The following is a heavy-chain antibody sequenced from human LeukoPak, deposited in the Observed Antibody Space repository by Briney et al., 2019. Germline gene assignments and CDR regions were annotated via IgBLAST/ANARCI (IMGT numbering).Heavy chain of an antibody. CDR1: GYTFTGYY. CDR3: ARALALAGPPPRTYYDFWSGYRSTGYYYYYGMDV. J-gene: IGHJ6*02. Sequence: EASVKVSCKASGYTFTGYYMHWVRQAPGQGLEWMGWINPNSGNTGYAQKFQGRVTMTRNTSISTAYMELSSLRSEDTAVYYYARALALAGPPPRTYYDFWSGYRSTGYYYYYGMDVWGQGTTVTVSS. D-gene: IGHD3-3*01. V-gene: IGHV1-8*02. CDR2: INPNSGNT.